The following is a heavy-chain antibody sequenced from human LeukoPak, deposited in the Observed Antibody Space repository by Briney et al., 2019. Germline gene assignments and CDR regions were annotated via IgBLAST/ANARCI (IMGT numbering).Heavy chain of an antibody. Sequence: GGSLGLSCAASGFTFSSYSMNWVRQAPGKGLEWVSSISSSSSYIYYADSVKGRFTISRDNAKNSLYLQMNSLRAEDTAVYYCARDATDIVVVPAFYYYYMDVWGKGTTVTVSS. CDR3: ARDATDIVVVPAFYYYYMDV. V-gene: IGHV3-21*01. J-gene: IGHJ6*03. CDR2: ISSSSSYI. D-gene: IGHD2-2*01. CDR1: GFTFSSYS.